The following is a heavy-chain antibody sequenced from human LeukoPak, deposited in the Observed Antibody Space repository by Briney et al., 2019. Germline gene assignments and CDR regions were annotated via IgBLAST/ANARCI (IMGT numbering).Heavy chain of an antibody. J-gene: IGHJ4*02. CDR3: ARVQFSSGSLDY. CDR2: IYYSGST. V-gene: IGHV4-39*07. CDR1: GGSISSSNYY. D-gene: IGHD6-19*01. Sequence: SETLSLTCTVSGGSISSSNYYWGWIRQPPGKGLEWIGNIYYSGSTYYNPSLKSRVTISVDKSKNQFSLRLNSVTAADTAVYYCARVQFSSGSLDYWGQGTLVTVSS.